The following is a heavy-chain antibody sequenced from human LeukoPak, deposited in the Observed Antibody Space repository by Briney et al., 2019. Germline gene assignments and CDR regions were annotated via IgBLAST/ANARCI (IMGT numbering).Heavy chain of an antibody. CDR3: ARGRWFDP. Sequence: GGSLRLSCEASGFTFSAYAMNWVRQAPGKGLEWVSFISGSGSTIHFADSVKGRFTISRDNAKNSLYLQMNSLRGEDTAVYYCARGRWFDPWGQGTLVTVSS. J-gene: IGHJ5*02. CDR1: GFTFSAYA. CDR2: ISGSGSTI. V-gene: IGHV3-48*03.